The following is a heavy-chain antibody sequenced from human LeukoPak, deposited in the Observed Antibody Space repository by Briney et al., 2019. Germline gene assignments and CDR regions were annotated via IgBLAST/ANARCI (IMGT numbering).Heavy chain of an antibody. CDR2: ISPSGST. J-gene: IGHJ4*02. CDR1: GGSFSGYY. CDR3: ARVKSGSFLFDY. Sequence: PSETLSLTCAVYGGSFSGYYWSWIRQPAGKGLEWVGRISPSGSTNNNPSLESRVTLSVDTSKNQFSLKLRYVTAADTAVYYCARVKSGSFLFDYWGQGTLVTVSS. V-gene: IGHV4-59*10. D-gene: IGHD1-26*01.